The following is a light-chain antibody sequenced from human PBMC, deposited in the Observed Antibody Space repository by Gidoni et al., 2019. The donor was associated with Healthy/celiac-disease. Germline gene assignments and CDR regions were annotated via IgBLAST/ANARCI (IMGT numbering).Light chain of an antibody. CDR2: GAS. Sequence: IVLTQSPGTLSLSPGERATLTCRASQSVSISYLAWYQQKTGQAPRLLIYGASSRATGIPDRFSGSGSGTDFTLTISRLEPEDFAVYYCQQYGSSPPWTFGQGTKVEIK. V-gene: IGKV3-20*01. J-gene: IGKJ1*01. CDR1: QSVSISY. CDR3: QQYGSSPPWT.